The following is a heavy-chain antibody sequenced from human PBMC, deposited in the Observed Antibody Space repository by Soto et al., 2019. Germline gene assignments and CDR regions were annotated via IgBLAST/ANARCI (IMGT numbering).Heavy chain of an antibody. CDR1: GFTFSNAW. J-gene: IGHJ4*02. D-gene: IGHD4-17*01. CDR2: IKSKTDGGTT. CDR3: TTDRWLSLTGDYVLFDY. V-gene: IGHV3-15*01. Sequence: GGSLRLSCAASGFTFSNAWMSWVRQAPGKGLEWVGRIKSKTDGGTTDYAAPVKGRFTISRDDSKNTLYLQMNSLKTEDTAVYYCTTDRWLSLTGDYVLFDYWGQGTLVTVSS.